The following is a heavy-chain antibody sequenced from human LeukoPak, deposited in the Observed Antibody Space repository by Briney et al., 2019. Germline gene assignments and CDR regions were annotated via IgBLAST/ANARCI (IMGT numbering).Heavy chain of an antibody. D-gene: IGHD6-6*01. V-gene: IGHV1-69*13. CDR3: ARRGRNSSLDVPWFDS. CDR1: GVTLSSFT. Sequence: ASVKVSCKASGVTLSSFTITWVRQAPGQGLEWMGGIIPVFGTANYAQKFQGRVTITADESTRTAYMELTSLRSEDTAVYYCARRGRNSSLDVPWFDSWGQGTLVTVSS. CDR2: IIPVFGTA. J-gene: IGHJ5*01.